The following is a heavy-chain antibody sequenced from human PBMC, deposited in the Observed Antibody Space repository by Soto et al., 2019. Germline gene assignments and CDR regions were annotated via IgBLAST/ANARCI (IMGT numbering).Heavy chain of an antibody. CDR2: ISWNSGSI. J-gene: IGHJ3*02. D-gene: IGHD1-26*01. Sequence: PGGSLRLSCAASGFTFDDYAMHWVWQAPGKGPEWVSGISWNSGSIGYADSVKGRFTISRDNAKNSLYLQMNSLRAEDTALYYCASVGATTSGALDIWGQGTMVTVSS. V-gene: IGHV3-9*01. CDR1: GFTFDDYA. CDR3: ASVGATTSGALDI.